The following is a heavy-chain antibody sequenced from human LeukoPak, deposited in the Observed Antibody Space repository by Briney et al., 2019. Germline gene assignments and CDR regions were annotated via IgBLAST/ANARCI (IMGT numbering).Heavy chain of an antibody. Sequence: GGSLRLSCAASEFTFSTYEMNWVRQAPGKGLEWVSYISSSGSTIYYADSVKGRFTISRDNAKNSLYLQMNSLRAEDTAVYYCARVGGSGSHSAFDYWGQGTLVTVSS. J-gene: IGHJ4*02. CDR3: ARVGGSGSHSAFDY. V-gene: IGHV3-48*03. D-gene: IGHD1-26*01. CDR1: EFTFSTYE. CDR2: ISSSGSTI.